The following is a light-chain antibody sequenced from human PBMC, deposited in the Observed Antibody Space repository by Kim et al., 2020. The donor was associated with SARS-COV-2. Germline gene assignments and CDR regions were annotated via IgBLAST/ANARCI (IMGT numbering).Light chain of an antibody. CDR1: QSVSSSY. CDR2: GSF. J-gene: IGKJ5*01. V-gene: IGKV3D-7*01. Sequence: PGDRVTLSCRASQSVSSSYLTWYQQKPGQAPRLLIYGSFTRATSIPARFSGSGSGTDFTLTISSLQPEDFAVYYCQQDYNLPITFGQGTRLEIK. CDR3: QQDYNLPIT.